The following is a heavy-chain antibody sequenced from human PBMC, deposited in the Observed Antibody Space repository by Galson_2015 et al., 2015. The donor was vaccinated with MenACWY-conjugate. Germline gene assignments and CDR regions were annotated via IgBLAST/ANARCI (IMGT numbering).Heavy chain of an antibody. CDR3: ARDLLRVSMVRGSIVPDAFDM. J-gene: IGHJ3*02. Sequence: SVKVSCKASGYTFTNYYIHWVRQAPGQGLEWMGIINPSDGSTNYAQKFQGRVTMTRETSTTTVYLELSSLRSEDTAVYYWARDLLRVSMVRGSIVPDAFDMLGQGTMVTVSS. CDR1: GYTFTNYY. CDR2: INPSDGST. D-gene: IGHD3-10*01. V-gene: IGHV1-46*01.